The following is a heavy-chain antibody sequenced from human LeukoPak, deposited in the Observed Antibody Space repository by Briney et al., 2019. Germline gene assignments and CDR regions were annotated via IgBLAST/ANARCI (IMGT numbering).Heavy chain of an antibody. J-gene: IGHJ5*02. D-gene: IGHD3-3*01. V-gene: IGHV3-7*01. CDR1: GFTFSSYW. Sequence: PGGSLRLSCAASGFTFSSYWMSWVRQAPGKGLEWVANIKQEGSEKYYMDSVKGRFTISRDNAKHSLYLQMNSLRAEDTAVYYCARCDTYYDFWSGYAQNWFDPWGQGTLVTVSS. CDR3: ARCDTYYDFWSGYAQNWFDP. CDR2: IKQEGSEK.